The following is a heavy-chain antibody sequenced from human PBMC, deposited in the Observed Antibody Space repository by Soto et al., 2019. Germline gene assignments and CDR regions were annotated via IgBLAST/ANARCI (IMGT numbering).Heavy chain of an antibody. J-gene: IGHJ4*02. CDR2: IRNKANSYTT. D-gene: IGHD2-21*01. Sequence: EVQLVESGGGLVQPEGSLRLSCAASGFTFSDHYMDWVRQASGKGLEWVGRIRNKANSYTTEYAASVKGRFTISRDDSRNSLYLQMNSLKIEDTAMYYCTRAGILTTPYYFDYWGQGTLVTVSS. CDR1: GFTFSDHY. CDR3: TRAGILTTPYYFDY. V-gene: IGHV3-72*01.